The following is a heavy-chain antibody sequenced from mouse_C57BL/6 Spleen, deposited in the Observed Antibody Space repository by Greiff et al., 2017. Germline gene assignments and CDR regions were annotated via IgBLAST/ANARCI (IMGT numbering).Heavy chain of an antibody. D-gene: IGHD2-2*01. Sequence: QVQLQQSGTELLSPGASVKLSSKASGYTFPSYGMPWLKQRPGQGLEWIGNINPSSGGTNYNEKFKGKATLTVDKSSSSAYMQLSSLTSEDSAVYDCARSSMVTTRAWFAYWGKGTLVTVSA. V-gene: IGHV1-53*01. CDR2: INPSSGGT. CDR1: GYTFPSYG. CDR3: ARSSMVTTRAWFAY. J-gene: IGHJ3*01.